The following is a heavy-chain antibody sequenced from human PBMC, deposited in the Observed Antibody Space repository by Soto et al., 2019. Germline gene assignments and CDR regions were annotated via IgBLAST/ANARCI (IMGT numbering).Heavy chain of an antibody. J-gene: IGHJ6*02. V-gene: IGHV4-59*01. CDR2: IYYSGST. D-gene: IGHD3-10*01. Sequence: SETLSLTCTVSGGSMSSYYWSWIRQPPGKGLEWIGYIYYSGSTNYNPSLKSRVTMSVDTPKIQFSLKLSSVTAADTAVYYCARRGYGPGFPYYYGMDVWGQGTTVTVSS. CDR3: ARRGYGPGFPYYYGMDV. CDR1: GGSMSSYY.